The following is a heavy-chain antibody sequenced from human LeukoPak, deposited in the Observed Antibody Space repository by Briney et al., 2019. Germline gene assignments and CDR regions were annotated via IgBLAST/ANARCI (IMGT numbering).Heavy chain of an antibody. Sequence: GGSLRLSCAASGFTFSSYAMSWVRQAPGKGLEWVSAISGSGDSTYYVDSVKGRFTISRDNSKSTLYLQMNSLRAEDTAVYFCAKDIVVVPDALDVWGKGTTVTVSS. V-gene: IGHV3-23*01. D-gene: IGHD2-21*01. CDR3: AKDIVVVPDALDV. CDR2: ISGSGDST. CDR1: GFTFSSYA. J-gene: IGHJ6*04.